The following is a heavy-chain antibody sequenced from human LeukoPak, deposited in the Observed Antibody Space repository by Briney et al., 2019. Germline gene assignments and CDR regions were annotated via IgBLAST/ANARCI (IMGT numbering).Heavy chain of an antibody. CDR2: INHSGST. V-gene: IGHV4-39*01. Sequence: SETLSLTCTVSGGSISSTSYYWGWIRQPPGKGLEWIGEINHSGSTNYNPSLKSRVTISVDTSKNQFSLKLSSVTAADTAVYYCARHYHRQIAAAGTRGFDYWGQGTLVTVSS. J-gene: IGHJ4*02. CDR3: ARHYHRQIAAAGTRGFDY. CDR1: GGSISSTSYY. D-gene: IGHD6-13*01.